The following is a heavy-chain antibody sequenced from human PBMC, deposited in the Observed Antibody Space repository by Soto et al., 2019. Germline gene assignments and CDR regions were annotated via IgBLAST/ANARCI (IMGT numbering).Heavy chain of an antibody. D-gene: IGHD6-13*01. J-gene: IGHJ4*02. CDR1: GFTFSGSA. V-gene: IGHV3-73*01. CDR3: TRQRFSSPSSWMDY. Sequence: GGSLRLSCAASGFTFSGSAMHWVRQASGKGLEWVGRIRSKANSYATAYAASVKGRFTIARDDSKNTAYLQMNSLKTDDSAVYYCTRQRFSSPSSWMDYWGQGTLVTVSS. CDR2: IRSKANSYAT.